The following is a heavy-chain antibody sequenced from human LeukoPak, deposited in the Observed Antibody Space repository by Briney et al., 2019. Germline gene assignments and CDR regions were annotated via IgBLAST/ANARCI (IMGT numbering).Heavy chain of an antibody. CDR2: IIPILGIA. CDR3: ARDLPPYYFDY. V-gene: IGHV1-69*04. Sequence: GSSVNVSCKASVGIFSSYAISWVRQAPGQGLEWMGRIIPILGIANYAQKFQGRVTITADKSTSTAYMDLSSLRSEDTAVYYCARDLPPYYFDYWGQGTLVTVSS. CDR1: VGIFSSYA. J-gene: IGHJ4*02.